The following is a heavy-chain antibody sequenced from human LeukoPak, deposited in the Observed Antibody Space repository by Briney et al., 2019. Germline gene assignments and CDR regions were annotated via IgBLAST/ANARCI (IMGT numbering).Heavy chain of an antibody. CDR2: ISSSSSYI. J-gene: IGHJ5*02. CDR3: ARDYGDYGRGWFDP. Sequence: PGGSLRLSCAASGFTFSSYSMNWVRQAPGKGLEWVSSISSSSSYIYYADSVKGRFTISRDNAKNSLYLQMNSLRAEDTAAYYCARDYGDYGRGWFDPWGQGTLVTVSS. CDR1: GFTFSSYS. V-gene: IGHV3-21*01. D-gene: IGHD4-17*01.